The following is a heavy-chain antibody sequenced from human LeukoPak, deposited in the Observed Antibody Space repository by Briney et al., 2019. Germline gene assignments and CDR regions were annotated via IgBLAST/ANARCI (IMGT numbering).Heavy chain of an antibody. D-gene: IGHD3-10*01. CDR2: ISAYNGNT. CDR3: ARVKRGDVLLWFGELSGWFDP. CDR1: GYTFTSYG. Sequence: ASVKVSCKASGYTFTSYGISWVRQAPGQGLEWMGWISAYNGNTNYAQKLQGRVTMTTDTSTSTAYMELRSLRSDDTAVYYCARVKRGDVLLWFGELSGWFDPWGQGTLVTVSS. J-gene: IGHJ5*02. V-gene: IGHV1-18*01.